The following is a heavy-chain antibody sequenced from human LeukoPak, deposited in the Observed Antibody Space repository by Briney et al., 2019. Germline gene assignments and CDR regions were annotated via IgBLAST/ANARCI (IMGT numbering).Heavy chain of an antibody. CDR3: ARDSPGYDAYDLG. CDR2: IKEDGSAK. V-gene: IGHV3-7*04. D-gene: IGHD5-12*01. CDR1: GFTFSSYW. Sequence: GGSLRLSCAASGFTFSSYWMSWVRQAPGKGLEWVANIKEDGSAKYSVDSVKGRFTISRDNAKNRMYLQMNSLRAEDTAVYYCARDSPGYDAYDLGWGQGTLVTVSS. J-gene: IGHJ4*02.